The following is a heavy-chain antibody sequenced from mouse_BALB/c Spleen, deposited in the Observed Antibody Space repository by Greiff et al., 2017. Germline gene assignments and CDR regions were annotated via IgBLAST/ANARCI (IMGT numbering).Heavy chain of an antibody. D-gene: IGHD1-1*01. CDR3: TRTGYCSSSSDY. CDR1: GFTFSSFG. J-gene: IGHJ2*01. Sequence: EVKLVESGGGLVQPGGSRKLSCAASGFTFSSFGMHWVRQAPEKGLEWVAYISSGSSTIYYADTVKGRFTISRANPKNTMILQMTSLRSEDTAMYYYTRTGYCSSSSDYWGQGTTLTVSS. CDR2: ISSGSSTI. V-gene: IGHV5-17*02.